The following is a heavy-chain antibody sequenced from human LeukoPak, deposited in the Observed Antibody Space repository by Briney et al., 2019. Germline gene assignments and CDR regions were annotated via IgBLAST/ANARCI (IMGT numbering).Heavy chain of an antibody. CDR1: GFNFNVYA. Sequence: GSLRLSSEASGFNFNVYAMHWVRQAPGKGLEWVAATSYDGSKIYYSDSVQGRFTISRDNSKNTLYLQMNSLTTDDTAVYYCARGKMRTLALAEYLQDWGQGTLVTVSS. J-gene: IGHJ1*01. V-gene: IGHV3-30*04. CDR3: ARGKMRTLALAEYLQD. CDR2: TSYDGSKI.